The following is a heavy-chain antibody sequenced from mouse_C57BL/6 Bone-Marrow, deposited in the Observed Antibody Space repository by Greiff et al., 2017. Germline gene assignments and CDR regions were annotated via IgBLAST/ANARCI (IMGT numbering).Heavy chain of an antibody. V-gene: IGHV5-6*01. CDR2: ISSGGSYT. CDR3: ARPDYAMDY. CDR1: GFTFSSYG. Sequence: EVKVVESGGDLVKPGGSLKLSCAASGFTFSSYGMSWVRQTPDKRLEWVATISSGGSYTYYPDSVKGRFTISRDNAKNTLYLQMSSLKSEDTAMYYCARPDYAMDYWGQGTSVTVSS. J-gene: IGHJ4*01.